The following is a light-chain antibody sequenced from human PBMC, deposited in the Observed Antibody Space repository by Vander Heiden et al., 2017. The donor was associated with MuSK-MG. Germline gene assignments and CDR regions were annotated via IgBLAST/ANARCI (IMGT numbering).Light chain of an antibody. CDR2: GAS. Sequence: EIVLTPSPPPLSLSPGERATLSSRASQNVVSSNYLAWYQQRPGQAPRLLIYGASTRATGIPDRFSGSGSGTDFTLTISRLEPEDFAVYYCQQYGSSPLYTFGQGTKVEIK. V-gene: IGKV3-20*01. CDR3: QQYGSSPLYT. J-gene: IGKJ2*01. CDR1: QNVVSSNY.